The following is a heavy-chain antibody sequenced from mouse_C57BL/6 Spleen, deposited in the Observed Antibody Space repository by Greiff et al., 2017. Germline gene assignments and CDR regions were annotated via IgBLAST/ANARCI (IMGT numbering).Heavy chain of an antibody. CDR1: GYTFTSYG. CDR3: ARGGYASGDYYWYFDV. CDR2: IYPRSGNT. D-gene: IGHD1-1*01. Sequence: QVQLQQSGAELARPGASVKLSCKASGYTFTSYGISWVKQRTGQGLEWIGEIYPRSGNTYYNEKFKGKATLTADKSSSTAYMELRSLTSEDSAVYFCARGGYASGDYYWYFDVWGTGTTVTVSS. J-gene: IGHJ1*03. V-gene: IGHV1-81*01.